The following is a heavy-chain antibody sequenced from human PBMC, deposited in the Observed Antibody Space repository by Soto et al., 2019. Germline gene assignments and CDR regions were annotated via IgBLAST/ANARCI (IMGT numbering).Heavy chain of an antibody. CDR1: GGSVSGFY. CDR3: ARMAGPWYFDL. V-gene: IGHV4-34*01. CDR2: INHSGSS. Sequence: PAGTLSLTCAVHGGSVSGFYWTWIRQPPGKGLEWIGEINHSGSSNYNPPLKSRVTMSLDTSRNQFSLSLNSVTAADTAVYYCARMAGPWYFDLWGRGTLVTVSS. J-gene: IGHJ2*01.